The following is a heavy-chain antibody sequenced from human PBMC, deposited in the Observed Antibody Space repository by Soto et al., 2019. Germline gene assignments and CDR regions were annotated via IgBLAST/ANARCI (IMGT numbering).Heavy chain of an antibody. CDR1: GFTFSSHW. Sequence: EVQLAESGGGLVQPGGSLRLSCAASGFTFSSHWMHWVRQAPGKGLVWVSRIIGDGNEITYADSVKGRFTISRDNAKNTVILQMNSLRAEDTAVYYCVRGHVRGNGRHFDFWGQGTLFTVSS. V-gene: IGHV3-74*01. J-gene: IGHJ4*02. CDR3: VRGHVRGNGRHFDF. CDR2: IIGDGNEI. D-gene: IGHD3-16*01.